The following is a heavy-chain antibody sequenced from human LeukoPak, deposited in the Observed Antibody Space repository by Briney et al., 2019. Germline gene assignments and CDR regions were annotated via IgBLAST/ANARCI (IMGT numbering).Heavy chain of an antibody. CDR2: INHGGKT. D-gene: IGHD3-22*01. Sequence: SETLSLTCAVYGGSFSGYYWSWIRQPPGKGLEWIGEINHGGKTNYNPSLKSRVTMSVDTSKNQFSLKLSSVTAADTAVYYCARHSTLYYDSSGYYDYWGQGTLVTVSS. V-gene: IGHV4-34*01. CDR1: GGSFSGYY. CDR3: ARHSTLYYDSSGYYDY. J-gene: IGHJ4*02.